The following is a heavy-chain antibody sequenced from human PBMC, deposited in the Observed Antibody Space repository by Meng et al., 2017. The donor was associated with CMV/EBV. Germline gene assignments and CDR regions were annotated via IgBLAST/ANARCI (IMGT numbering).Heavy chain of an antibody. CDR3: ARESMVRGED. D-gene: IGHD3-10*01. CDR1: GGAFSGYY. V-gene: IGHV4-34*01. J-gene: IGHJ4*02. CDR2: INHSGST. Sequence: EHLNEGGTGLFKPSESLSITCSVYGGAFSGYYWSWIRQPQGKGLEWIGEINHSGSTNYNPSLKSRVTISVDTSKNQFSLKLSSVTAADTAVYYCARESMVRGEDWGQGTLVTVSS.